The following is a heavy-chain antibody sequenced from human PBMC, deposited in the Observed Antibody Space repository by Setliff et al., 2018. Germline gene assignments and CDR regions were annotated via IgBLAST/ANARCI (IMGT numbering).Heavy chain of an antibody. V-gene: IGHV1-18*01. CDR1: GYTFTDYG. CDR3: SRLVRYCTSTSCQRLSVGEF. Sequence: ASVKVSCKTSGYTFTDYGITWVRQDPGQGIEWMGWISAHTGNTYYTPKLHGRVTLTTDTSPSTVYMELTSLGSDDTAVYYCSRLVRYCTSTSCQRLSVGEFWGQGTLVTVSS. CDR2: ISAHTGNT. D-gene: IGHD3-10*01. J-gene: IGHJ4*02.